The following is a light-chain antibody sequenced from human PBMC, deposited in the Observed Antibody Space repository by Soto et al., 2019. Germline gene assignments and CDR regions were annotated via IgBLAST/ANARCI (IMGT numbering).Light chain of an antibody. CDR3: GSYTGSIYV. J-gene: IGLJ1*01. V-gene: IGLV2-14*01. Sequence: QSVLTQPASVSGSPGQSITISCNGTSSDVGGYKFVSWYQQHPGKAPKLMIYEVSNRPSGVSSRFSGSKSGNTASLTISGLQAEDEADYYCGSYTGSIYVFGTGTKVTVL. CDR1: SSDVGGYKF. CDR2: EVS.